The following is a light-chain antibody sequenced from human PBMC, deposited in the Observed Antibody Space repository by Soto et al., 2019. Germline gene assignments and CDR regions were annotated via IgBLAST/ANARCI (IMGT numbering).Light chain of an antibody. Sequence: EIVLTQSPATLSLSPGERATLSCRASQSVSSYLAWYQQKPGQAPRRLIYDASNRSTGIPARFSGSGSGTDFTLTNSSLEPEDFAVYYCQQRSNLPPYTFGQGTKLEIK. CDR3: QQRSNLPPYT. CDR2: DAS. V-gene: IGKV3-11*01. CDR1: QSVSSY. J-gene: IGKJ2*01.